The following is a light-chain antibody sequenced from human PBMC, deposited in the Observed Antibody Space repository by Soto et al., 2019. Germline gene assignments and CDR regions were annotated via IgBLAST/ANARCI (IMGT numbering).Light chain of an antibody. CDR2: DFS. V-gene: IGLV2-14*01. J-gene: IGLJ2*01. Sequence: QSALTQPASVSVSPGQSITISRTGTSRDVGGYNFVSWHQQHPGKAPKVIITDFSNPPSVVSNRFSGSKSGNTAALTSSGLQAEDDADYDCSAYVRISTFVVFGGGSKLTVL. CDR3: SAYVRISTFVV. CDR1: SRDVGGYNF.